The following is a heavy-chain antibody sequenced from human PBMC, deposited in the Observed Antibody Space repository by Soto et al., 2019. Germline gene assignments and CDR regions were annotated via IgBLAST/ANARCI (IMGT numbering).Heavy chain of an antibody. D-gene: IGHD4-17*01. J-gene: IGHJ3*02. V-gene: IGHV1-2*02. Sequence: ASVQVSCKAPGYTFTGYYMHWVRQAPGQGLEWMGWINPNSGGTNYAQKFQGRVTMTRDTSISTAYMELSRLRSDDTAVYYCAREFATVTRDAFEIWGQGTMVTVS. CDR2: INPNSGGT. CDR1: GYTFTGYY. CDR3: AREFATVTRDAFEI.